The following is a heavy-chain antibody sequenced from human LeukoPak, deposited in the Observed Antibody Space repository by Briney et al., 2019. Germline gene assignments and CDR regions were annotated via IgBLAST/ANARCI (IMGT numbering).Heavy chain of an antibody. V-gene: IGHV3-15*01. CDR3: TTARITIFGVVIIYFDY. D-gene: IGHD3-3*01. J-gene: IGHJ4*02. Sequence: GGSLRLSCAASGFTFSNAWMSWVHQAPGKGLEWVGRIKSKTDGGTTDYAAPVKGRFTISRDDSKNTLYLQMNSLKTEDTAVYYCTTARITIFGVVIIYFDYWGQGTLVTVSS. CDR2: IKSKTDGGTT. CDR1: GFTFSNAW.